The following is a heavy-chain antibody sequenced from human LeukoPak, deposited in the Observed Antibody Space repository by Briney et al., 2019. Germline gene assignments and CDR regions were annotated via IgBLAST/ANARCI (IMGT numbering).Heavy chain of an antibody. CDR2: ISAYNGNT. J-gene: IGHJ4*02. D-gene: IGHD5-18*01. CDR1: GYTFTSYG. Sequence: ASVKVSCKASGYTFTSYGISWVRQAPGQGLEWMGWISAYNGNTNYAQKLQGRVTMTTDTSTSTAYMEPRSLRSDDTAVYYCARLTQSGYSYGYHFDYWGQGTLVTVSS. CDR3: ARLTQSGYSYGYHFDY. V-gene: IGHV1-18*01.